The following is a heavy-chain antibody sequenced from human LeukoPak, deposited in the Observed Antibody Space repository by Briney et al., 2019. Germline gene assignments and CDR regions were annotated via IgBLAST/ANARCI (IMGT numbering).Heavy chain of an antibody. Sequence: ASVKVSCKASGYTFTSYAMHWVRQAPGQRLEWMGWINAGNGNTKYSQKFQGRVTITRDTSASTAYMEVSSLRSEDTAVYYCARGVGYCSSTSCYGGEDYWGQGTLVTVSS. D-gene: IGHD2-2*01. CDR1: GYTFTSYA. CDR2: INAGNGNT. CDR3: ARGVGYCSSTSCYGGEDY. V-gene: IGHV1-3*01. J-gene: IGHJ4*02.